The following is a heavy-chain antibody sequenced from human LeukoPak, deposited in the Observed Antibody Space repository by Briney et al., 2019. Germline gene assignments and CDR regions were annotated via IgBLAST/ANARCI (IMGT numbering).Heavy chain of an antibody. V-gene: IGHV4-59*12. D-gene: IGHD3-9*01. CDR3: ARDRYDILTGKNWFDP. CDR1: AGSISTYY. CDR2: IYYTGST. Sequence: SETLSLTCSVSAGSISTYYWTWVRQPPGKGLEWIGYIYYTGSTNYNPSLKSRVTISVDTSKNQFSLKLSSVTAADTAVYYCARDRYDILTGKNWFDPWGQGTLVTVSS. J-gene: IGHJ5*02.